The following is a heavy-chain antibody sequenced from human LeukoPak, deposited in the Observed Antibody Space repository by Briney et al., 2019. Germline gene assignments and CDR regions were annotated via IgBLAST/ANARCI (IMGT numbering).Heavy chain of an antibody. J-gene: IGHJ4*02. CDR3: ARRNSSSSAGWDY. CDR1: GFTFSSYS. Sequence: GGPLRLSCAASGFTFSSYSMNWVRQAPGKGLEWVSSISSSSSYIYYADSVKGRFTISRDNAKNSLYLQMNSLRAEDTAVYYCARRNSSSSAGWDYWGQGTLVTVSS. V-gene: IGHV3-21*01. CDR2: ISSSSSYI. D-gene: IGHD6-6*01.